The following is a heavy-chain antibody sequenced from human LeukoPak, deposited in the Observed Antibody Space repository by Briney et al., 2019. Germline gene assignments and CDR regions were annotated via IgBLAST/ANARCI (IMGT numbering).Heavy chain of an antibody. V-gene: IGHV4-34*01. CDR1: GGSLSGYY. CDR3: ARGSSGWYPPWFDP. CDR2: INHSGST. J-gene: IGHJ5*02. Sequence: SETLSLTCAVYGGSLSGYYWSWIRRPPGKGLEWIGEINHSGSTNYNPSLKSRVTISVDTSKNQFSLKLSSVTAADTAVYYCARGSSGWYPPWFDPWGQGTLVTVSS. D-gene: IGHD6-19*01.